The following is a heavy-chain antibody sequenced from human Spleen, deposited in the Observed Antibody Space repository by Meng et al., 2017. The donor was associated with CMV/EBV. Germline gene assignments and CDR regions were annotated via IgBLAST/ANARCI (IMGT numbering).Heavy chain of an antibody. V-gene: IGHV1-69*05. CDR1: GGTFSSSS. CDR3: ARGPRTTVGGVIIWPLED. D-gene: IGHD3-16*02. J-gene: IGHJ4*02. CDR2: ITPAFETA. Sequence: SVKVSCKASGGTFSSSSLMWVRQAPGQGLEWIGGITPAFETADYAQKFRDRVTITRDDSATTAYMEMSSLGSEDTAVYFCARGPRTTVGGVIIWPLEDWGQGTLVTVSS.